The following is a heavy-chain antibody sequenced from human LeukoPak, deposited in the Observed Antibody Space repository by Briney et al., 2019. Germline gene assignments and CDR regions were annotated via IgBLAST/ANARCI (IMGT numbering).Heavy chain of an antibody. CDR1: GYTFTSYG. V-gene: IGHV1-18*01. D-gene: IGHD3-3*01. J-gene: IGHJ4*02. CDR2: ISAYNGNT. CDR3: ARLAIFGVEKGLDY. Sequence: ASVKVSCKASGYTFTSYGISWVRQAPGQGLEWMGWISAYNGNTDYAQKLQGRVTMTTDTSTSTAYMELRSLRSDDTAVYYCARLAIFGVEKGLDYWGQGTLVTVSS.